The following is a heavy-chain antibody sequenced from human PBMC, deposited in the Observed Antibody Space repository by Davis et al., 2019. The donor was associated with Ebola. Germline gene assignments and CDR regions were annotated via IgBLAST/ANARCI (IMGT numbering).Heavy chain of an antibody. D-gene: IGHD6-19*01. CDR1: GGTFSSYA. Sequence: SVKVSCKASGGTFSSYAISWVRQAPGQGLEWMGGIIPIFGTANYAQKFQGRVTMTRDTSISTAYMELSRLRSDDTAVYYCARGGVGYSSGWWSKEFDYWGQGTLVTVSS. J-gene: IGHJ4*02. V-gene: IGHV1-69*05. CDR2: IIPIFGTA. CDR3: ARGGVGYSSGWWSKEFDY.